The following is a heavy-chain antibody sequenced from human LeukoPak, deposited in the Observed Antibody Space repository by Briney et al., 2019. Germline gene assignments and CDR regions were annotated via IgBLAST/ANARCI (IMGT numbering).Heavy chain of an antibody. D-gene: IGHD3-9*01. CDR2: TSGSGLSP. CDR3: ARTTLLSFDWSPDAFDI. J-gene: IGHJ3*02. Sequence: GGSLRLSCVASGFTFSSYAMNWVRQAPGKGLEWVSATSGSGLSPYCADSVKGRFTISRDNSKNTLYLQMNSLRADDTAVYYCARTTLLSFDWSPDAFDIWGQGTMVTVSS. CDR1: GFTFSSYA. V-gene: IGHV3-23*01.